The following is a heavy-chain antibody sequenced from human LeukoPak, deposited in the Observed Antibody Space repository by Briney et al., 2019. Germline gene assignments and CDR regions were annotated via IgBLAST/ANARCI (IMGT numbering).Heavy chain of an antibody. CDR3: ARERHSPAYYYMDV. CDR2: ISSSGDST. CDR1: GFTFGSYA. D-gene: IGHD1-26*01. Sequence: GGSLRLSCAASGFTFGSYAMSWVRQAPGKGLEWVSSISSSGDSTYYADSVKGRFTISRDNSKNTLYLQMNSLRAEDTAVYYCARERHSPAYYYMDVWGKGTTVTVSS. J-gene: IGHJ6*03. V-gene: IGHV3-23*01.